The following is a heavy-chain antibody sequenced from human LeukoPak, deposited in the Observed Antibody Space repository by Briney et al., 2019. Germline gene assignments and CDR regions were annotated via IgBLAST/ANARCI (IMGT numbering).Heavy chain of an antibody. D-gene: IGHD7-27*01. Sequence: GGSLRLSCAASGFTVSSNYMSWVRQAPGKGLEWVSVIYTSGGTYYADSVKGRFTISRDNVENTLFLQMNSLRVEDTAVYYCATELWGNLGFWGQGTPVTVSS. CDR1: GFTVSSNY. CDR3: ATELWGNLGF. CDR2: IYTSGGT. V-gene: IGHV3-53*01. J-gene: IGHJ1*01.